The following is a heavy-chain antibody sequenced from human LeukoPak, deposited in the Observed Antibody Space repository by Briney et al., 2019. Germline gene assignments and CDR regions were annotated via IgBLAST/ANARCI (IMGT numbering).Heavy chain of an antibody. Sequence: SETLSLTCTVSGGSISDYYWSWIRQPPGKGLEWIGYIYYSGSTNYNPSLKSRVTISVDTSKNQFSLKLSSVTAADTAVYYCARLYYYDSSGYNYYYYYYMDVWGKGTTVTVSS. V-gene: IGHV4-59*01. CDR2: IYYSGST. CDR1: GGSISDYY. D-gene: IGHD3-22*01. J-gene: IGHJ6*03. CDR3: ARLYYYDSSGYNYYYYYYMDV.